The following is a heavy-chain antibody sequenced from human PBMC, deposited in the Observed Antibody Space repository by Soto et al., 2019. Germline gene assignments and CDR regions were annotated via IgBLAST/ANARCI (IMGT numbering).Heavy chain of an antibody. V-gene: IGHV3-9*01. J-gene: IGHJ3*02. CDR1: GFSFDDYT. CDR2: LSWNSGFS. Sequence: EMLLVESGGGLVQPGRSLRLSCGGSGFSFDDYTMHWVRQAPGKGPEWVASLSWNSGFSGYADSVKGRFTISRDNAQSSVHLQMNNLRTEDTALYYCAKGRGTIVVTDAYDIWGQGTMVTFPS. D-gene: IGHD3-22*01. CDR3: AKGRGTIVVTDAYDI.